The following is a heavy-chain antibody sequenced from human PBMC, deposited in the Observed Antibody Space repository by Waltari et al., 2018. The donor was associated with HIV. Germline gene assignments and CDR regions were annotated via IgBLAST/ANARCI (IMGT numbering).Heavy chain of an antibody. V-gene: IGHV3-53*02. CDR1: GRAVRRSF. CDR2: IYSGGST. D-gene: IGHD1-26*01. Sequence: DVQLVESGGGLIQPGGSRRRSCAVCGRAVRRSFMNGVRQAPGKGLEWVSLIYSGGSTYYADSVKGRFTISRDNSKNTLYLQMNSLRAEDTAVYYCARVRSTMGRFQGFDYWGQGTLVTVSS. J-gene: IGHJ4*02. CDR3: ARVRSTMGRFQGFDY.